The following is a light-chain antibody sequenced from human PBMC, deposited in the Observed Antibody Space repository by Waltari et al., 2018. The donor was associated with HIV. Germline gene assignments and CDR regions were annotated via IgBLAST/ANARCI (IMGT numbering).Light chain of an antibody. V-gene: IGLV2-14*01. CDR1: SSDVGGYNH. J-gene: IGLJ2*01. CDR3: SSYTSSSTLVV. Sequence: QSALTQRASVSGSPGQSITISCTGTSSDVGGYNHVYWYQQHPGKAPKLMIYEVSNRPSGVSNRFSGSKSGNTASLTISGLQAEDEADYYCSSYTSSSTLVVFGGGTKLTVL. CDR2: EVS.